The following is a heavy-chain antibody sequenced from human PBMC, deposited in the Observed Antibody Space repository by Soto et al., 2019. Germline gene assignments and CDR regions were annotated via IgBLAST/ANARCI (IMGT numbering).Heavy chain of an antibody. J-gene: IGHJ4*02. D-gene: IGHD6-19*01. CDR2: INASGGST. V-gene: IGHV1-46*01. CDR1: GYTFTSYY. Sequence: ASVKVSCKASGYTFTSYYMHWVRQAPGQGLEWMGMINASGGSTSYAQKFQGRVTMTTDTSTSTVYMELRSLRSDDTAVYYCARVGISGWYYFDYWGQGTLVTVSS. CDR3: ARVGISGWYYFDY.